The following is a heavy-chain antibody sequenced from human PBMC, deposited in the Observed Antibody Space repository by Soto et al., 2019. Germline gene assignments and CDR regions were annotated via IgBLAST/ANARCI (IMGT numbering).Heavy chain of an antibody. CDR2: IKSKTDGGTT. V-gene: IGHV3-15*07. J-gene: IGHJ3*02. Sequence: GGSLRLSCAASGFTFSNAWMNWVRQAPGKGLEWVGRIKSKTDGGTTDYAAPVKGRFTISRDDSKNTLYLQMNSLKTEDTAVYYCTTEVVVITKEDAFDIWGQGTMVTVSS. CDR3: TTEVVVITKEDAFDI. CDR1: GFTFSNAW. D-gene: IGHD3-22*01.